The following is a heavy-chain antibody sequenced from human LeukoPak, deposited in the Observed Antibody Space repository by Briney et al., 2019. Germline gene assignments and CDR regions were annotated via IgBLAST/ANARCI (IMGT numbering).Heavy chain of an antibody. CDR2: IYHSGST. Sequence: SETLSLTCAVSGGCISSGGYSWRWIRQPPGRGREWMGYIYHSGSTYYNPSLKSRVTISVDRSKNQFSLKLSSVTAADTAVYYCARAPYSSSPFDYWGQGTLVTVSS. J-gene: IGHJ4*02. V-gene: IGHV4-30-2*01. CDR1: GGCISSGGYS. CDR3: ARAPYSSSPFDY. D-gene: IGHD6-6*01.